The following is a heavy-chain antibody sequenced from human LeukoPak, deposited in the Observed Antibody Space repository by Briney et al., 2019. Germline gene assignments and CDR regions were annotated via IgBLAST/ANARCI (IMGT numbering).Heavy chain of an antibody. CDR1: GGSFSGYY. J-gene: IGHJ5*02. V-gene: IGHV4-59*08. Sequence: SETLSLTCAVYGGSFSGYYWSWIRQPPGKGLEWIGYIYYSGSTNYNPSLKSRVTISVDTSKNQFSLKLSSVTAADTAVYYCARHLYDYVWGSYRSWFDPWGQGTLVTVSS. D-gene: IGHD3-16*02. CDR2: IYYSGST. CDR3: ARHLYDYVWGSYRSWFDP.